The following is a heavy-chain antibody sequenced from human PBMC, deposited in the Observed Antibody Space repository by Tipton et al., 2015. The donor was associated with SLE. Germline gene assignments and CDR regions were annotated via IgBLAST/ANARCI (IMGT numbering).Heavy chain of an antibody. CDR2: IFHSGST. CDR1: GYSISSGFY. CDR3: ASGIAAAGWA. Sequence: LRLSCKVSGYSISSGFYWGWIRQPPGKGLEWIGSIFHSGSTYYNSSLKSRVTISVDRSNNQFSLHLNSVTAADTAIYFCASGIAAAGWAWGQGTLVTVSS. D-gene: IGHD6-25*01. V-gene: IGHV4-38-2*02. J-gene: IGHJ1*01.